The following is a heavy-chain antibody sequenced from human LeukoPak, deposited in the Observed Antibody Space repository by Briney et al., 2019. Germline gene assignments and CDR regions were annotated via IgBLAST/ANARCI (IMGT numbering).Heavy chain of an antibody. V-gene: IGHV3-21*01. Sequence: KSGGSLRLSCAASGFTFSGYWMSWVRQAPGKGLEWVSSISSSSSYIYYAGSVKGRFTISRDNAKDSLYLQMNSLRVEDTAVYYCAGMQKSSSWAAFDYWGQGTLVTVSS. D-gene: IGHD6-13*01. CDR1: GFTFSGYW. CDR2: ISSSSSYI. J-gene: IGHJ4*02. CDR3: AGMQKSSSWAAFDY.